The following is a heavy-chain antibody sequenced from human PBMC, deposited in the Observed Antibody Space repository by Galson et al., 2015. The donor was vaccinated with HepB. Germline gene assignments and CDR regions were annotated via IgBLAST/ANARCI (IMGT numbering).Heavy chain of an antibody. V-gene: IGHV3-64*01. CDR2: ISQIGDYT. D-gene: IGHD2-21*02. Sequence: SLRLSCAASGFSFSPYAMHWVRQAPGKGLEYASSISQIGDYTYYGNSVRGRFTISRVNSENTLYLHMGSLTPGDTAVYYCTRWDCGSDRNRCYEGVWGKGTTVTVSS. CDR1: GFSFSPYA. CDR3: TRWDCGSDRNRCYEGV. J-gene: IGHJ6*04.